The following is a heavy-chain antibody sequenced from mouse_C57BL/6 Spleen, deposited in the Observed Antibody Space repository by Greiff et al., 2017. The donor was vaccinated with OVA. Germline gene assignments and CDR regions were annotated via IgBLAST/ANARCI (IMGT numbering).Heavy chain of an antibody. Sequence: QVQLQQSGAELVKPGASVKLSCKASGYTFTEYTIHWVKQRSGQGLEWIGWFYPGSGSINYNEKFKGKATLTVDKYSSTAYMELSRLTSEDSAVYVCESQEGGRYGNSFMAYWGQGTSVTVSS. CDR1: GYTFTEYT. D-gene: IGHD2-1*01. CDR2: FYPGSGSI. V-gene: IGHV1-62-2*01. J-gene: IGHJ4*01. CDR3: ESQEGGRYGNSFMAY.